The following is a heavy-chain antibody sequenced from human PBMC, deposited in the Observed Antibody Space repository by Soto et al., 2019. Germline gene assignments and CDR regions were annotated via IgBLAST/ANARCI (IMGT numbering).Heavy chain of an antibody. CDR1: RGSSSSINW. D-gene: IGHD6-13*01. CDR3: ARAAMGASSWPFDY. CDR2: IYHSGST. V-gene: IGHV4-4*02. Sequence: SETLSLTCAVSRGSSSSINWWSWVRQPPGKGLEWIGEIYHSGSTNYNPSLKSRVTISVDKSKNQFSLKLSSVTAADTAMYYCARAAMGASSWPFDYWGQGTLVTVSS. J-gene: IGHJ4*02.